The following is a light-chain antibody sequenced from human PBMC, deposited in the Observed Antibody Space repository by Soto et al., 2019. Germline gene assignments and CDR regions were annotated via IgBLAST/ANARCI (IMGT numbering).Light chain of an antibody. V-gene: IGLV2-18*02. CDR2: EVS. CDR1: STDFVSYNR. Sequence: QSALTQPPSVSGSPGQSVTISCTGTSTDFVSYNRVSWYQQPPGTAPKLMIYEVSKRPSGVPDRFSGSKSGNTASLTISGLQAADEADYYCSSYTSSSTPYVFGTGTKVTVL. CDR3: SSYTSSSTPYV. J-gene: IGLJ1*01.